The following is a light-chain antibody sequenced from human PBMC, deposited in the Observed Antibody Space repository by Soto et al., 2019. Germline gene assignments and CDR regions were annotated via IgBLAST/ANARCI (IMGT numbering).Light chain of an antibody. J-gene: IGKJ1*01. CDR2: GSS. V-gene: IGKV3-20*01. Sequence: EIVLTQSPGSLSLSPGERATLSCRASQSVSSSYLAWYQQKPGQAPRLLITGSSSRATGISDRFSGSGSGTDFTLTISRLEPEDFAVYYCQQYFTSPQTFGQGTKVDIK. CDR1: QSVSSSY. CDR3: QQYFTSPQT.